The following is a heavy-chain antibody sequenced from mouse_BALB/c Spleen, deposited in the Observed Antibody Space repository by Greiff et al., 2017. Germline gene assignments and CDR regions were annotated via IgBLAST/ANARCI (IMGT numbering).Heavy chain of an antibody. Sequence: VHLVESGADLAKPGASVKMSCKASGYTFTSYWMHWVKQRPGQGLEWIGYINPSTGYTEYNQKFKDKATLTADKSSSTAYMQLSSLTSEDSAVYYCAREGIYYYGSSLYYYAMDYWGQGTSVTVSS. CDR3: AREGIYYYGSSLYYYAMDY. J-gene: IGHJ4*01. D-gene: IGHD1-1*01. CDR1: GYTFTSYW. V-gene: IGHV1-7*01. CDR2: INPSTGYT.